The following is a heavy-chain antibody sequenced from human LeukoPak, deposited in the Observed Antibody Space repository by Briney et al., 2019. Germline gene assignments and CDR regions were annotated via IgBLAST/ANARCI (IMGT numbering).Heavy chain of an antibody. J-gene: IGHJ3*02. Sequence: SETLSLTCTVSGGSINNYYWSWIRQPAGKGLEWIGRIYTRGSTNYNPSLKSRVTMSVDTSKNQFSLKLSSVTAADTAVYYCARGRYCSADICSGGDAFDIWGQGTMVSISS. V-gene: IGHV4-4*07. CDR2: IYTRGST. CDR1: GGSINNYY. CDR3: ARGRYCSADICSGGDAFDI. D-gene: IGHD2-15*01.